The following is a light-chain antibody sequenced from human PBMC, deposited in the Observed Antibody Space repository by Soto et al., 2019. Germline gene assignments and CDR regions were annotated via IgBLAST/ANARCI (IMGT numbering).Light chain of an antibody. CDR2: GAS. CDR1: QSVSSSY. J-gene: IGKJ3*01. V-gene: IGKV3-20*01. CDR3: QQYRSSPPEFT. Sequence: EIVLTQSPGTLSLSPGERATLSCRASQSVSSSYLAWYQQRPGQAPRLLIFGASYRATGIPDRFSGSGSGTDFTRTISRLEPEDFAVYYCQQYRSSPPEFTFGPGTKVDSK.